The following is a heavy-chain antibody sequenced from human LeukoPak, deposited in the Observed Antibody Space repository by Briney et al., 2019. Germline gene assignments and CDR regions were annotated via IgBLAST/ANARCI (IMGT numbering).Heavy chain of an antibody. CDR3: ARDTSLDCSGGSCYSDYFDY. Sequence: PGGSLRLSCAASGFTFSSYWMHWVRQAPGKGLVWVSRINNDGSSTNYADSVKGRFTISRVNAKYTLYLQMDSLRAEDTAVYYCARDTSLDCSGGSCYSDYFDYWGQGTLVTVSS. V-gene: IGHV3-74*01. CDR1: GFTFSSYW. CDR2: INNDGSST. J-gene: IGHJ4*02. D-gene: IGHD2-15*01.